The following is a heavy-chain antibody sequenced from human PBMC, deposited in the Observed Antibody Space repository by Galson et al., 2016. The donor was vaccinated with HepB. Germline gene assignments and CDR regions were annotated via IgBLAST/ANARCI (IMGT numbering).Heavy chain of an antibody. CDR2: IIPTFRTP. CDR3: ARPKQDYSLYAMDV. D-gene: IGHD3-16*01. V-gene: IGHV1-69*13. CDR1: GGSFSTYG. Sequence: SVKVSCKASGGSFSTYGISWVRQAPGQGLEWMGGIIPTFRTPNYDPQLQGRVTVTADESTSTVYMELSRLASEDTAVYYCARPKQDYSLYAMDVWGQGTTITVSS. J-gene: IGHJ6*02.